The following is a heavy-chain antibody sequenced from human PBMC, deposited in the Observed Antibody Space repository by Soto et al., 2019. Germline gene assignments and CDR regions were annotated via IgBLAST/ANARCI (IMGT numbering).Heavy chain of an antibody. J-gene: IGHJ4*02. CDR1: GGSFSGYY. Sequence: PSETLSLTCAVYGGSFSGYYWSWIRQPPGKGLEWIGEINHSGSTSYNPSLKSRVTISVDTSKNQFSLKLSSVTAADTAVYYCARDPYCSSTSCYSYFDYWGQGTLVTVSS. CDR2: INHSGST. V-gene: IGHV4-34*01. CDR3: ARDPYCSSTSCYSYFDY. D-gene: IGHD2-2*01.